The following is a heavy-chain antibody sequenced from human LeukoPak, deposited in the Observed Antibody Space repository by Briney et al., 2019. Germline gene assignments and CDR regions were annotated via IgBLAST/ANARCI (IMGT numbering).Heavy chain of an antibody. CDR3: AREEGYCSFDP. CDR2: SSSSSSYI. Sequence: KAGGSLRLSCAASGFTFSNHGMNWVRQAPGKGLEWVSSSSSSSSYIYYADPVKGRFTISRDNAKNSLYLQMNSLRAEDTAVYYCAREEGYCSFDPWGQGTLVTVSS. J-gene: IGHJ5*02. CDR1: GFTFSNHG. V-gene: IGHV3-21*01. D-gene: IGHD2-15*01.